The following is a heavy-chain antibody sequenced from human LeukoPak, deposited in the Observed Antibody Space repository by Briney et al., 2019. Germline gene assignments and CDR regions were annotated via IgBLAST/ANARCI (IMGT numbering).Heavy chain of an antibody. CDR1: GFTFSDYY. J-gene: IGHJ4*02. CDR3: ARARYCSSTSCFTPFDY. D-gene: IGHD2-2*02. CDR2: ISSSGSTI. Sequence: GGSLRLSCAASGFTFSDYYMSWIRQAPGKGLEWVSYISSSGSTIYYADSVKGRFTISRDNAKDSLYLQMNSLRAKDTAVYYCARARYCSSTSCFTPFDYWGQGTLVTVSS. V-gene: IGHV3-11*01.